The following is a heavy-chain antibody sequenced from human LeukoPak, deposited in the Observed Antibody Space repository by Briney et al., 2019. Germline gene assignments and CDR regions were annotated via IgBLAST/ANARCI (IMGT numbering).Heavy chain of an antibody. Sequence: GGSLRLSCAASGFTFSSYAMSWVRQAPGKGLEWISYISHDGAIIYYADSVKGRFTISRDNAKNSLYLQMNSLRAEDTAVYYCARDSLGYSTGLGYWGQGTLVTVSS. D-gene: IGHD6-25*01. CDR3: ARDSLGYSTGLGY. CDR1: GFTFSSYA. J-gene: IGHJ4*02. CDR2: ISHDGAII. V-gene: IGHV3-21*05.